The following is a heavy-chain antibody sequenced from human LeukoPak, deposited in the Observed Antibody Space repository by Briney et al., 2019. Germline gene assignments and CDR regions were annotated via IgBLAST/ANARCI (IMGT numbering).Heavy chain of an antibody. Sequence: GGSLRLSCAASGLTVSSNYMSWFRQAPGKGLEWVSVIYSGGSTYYADSVKGRFTISRDNSKNTLYLQMNSLRAEDTAVYYCARDLGYYFAFDIWGQGTMVTVSS. CDR3: ARDLGYYFAFDI. V-gene: IGHV3-53*01. D-gene: IGHD3-22*01. CDR1: GLTVSSNY. CDR2: IYSGGST. J-gene: IGHJ3*02.